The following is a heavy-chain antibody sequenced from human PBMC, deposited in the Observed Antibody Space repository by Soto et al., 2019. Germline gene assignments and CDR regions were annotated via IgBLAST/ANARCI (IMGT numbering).Heavy chain of an antibody. CDR3: ARGPPYDFWSGYYWHY. Sequence: SETLSLTCTVSGGSISSYYWSWIRQPPGKGLEWIGYIYYSGSTNYNPSLKSRVTISVDTSKNQFSLKLSSVTAADTAVYYCARGPPYDFWSGYYWHYWGQGTLVTVSS. CDR1: GGSISSYY. J-gene: IGHJ4*02. V-gene: IGHV4-59*01. D-gene: IGHD3-3*01. CDR2: IYYSGST.